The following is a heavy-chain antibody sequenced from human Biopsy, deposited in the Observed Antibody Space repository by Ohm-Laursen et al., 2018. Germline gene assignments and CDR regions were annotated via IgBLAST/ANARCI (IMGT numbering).Heavy chain of an antibody. V-gene: IGHV1-46*01. Sequence: SVKVSCKASGYSFTKYYINWVRQAPGQGLEWMGIINPTGDTTSYAEKFQGRVTLTRDTSAGTVYLELNSLIYEDTALYYCARDETGSSVFGPYYYGMDVWGQGTTVTVSS. CDR3: ARDETGSSVFGPYYYGMDV. D-gene: IGHD3-9*01. J-gene: IGHJ6*02. CDR2: INPTGDTT. CDR1: GYSFTKYY.